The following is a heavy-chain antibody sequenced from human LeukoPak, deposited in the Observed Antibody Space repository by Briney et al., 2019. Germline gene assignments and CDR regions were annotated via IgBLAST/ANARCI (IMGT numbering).Heavy chain of an antibody. Sequence: GGSLRLSCAASGFTFSSYGMHWVRQAPGKGLEWVAVISYDGSNKYHADSVKGRFTISRDNSKNTLYLQMNSLRAEDTAVYYCAKMLVAGTDYYYYGMDVWGQGTTVTVSS. D-gene: IGHD6-19*01. V-gene: IGHV3-30*18. CDR1: GFTFSSYG. J-gene: IGHJ6*02. CDR2: ISYDGSNK. CDR3: AKMLVAGTDYYYYGMDV.